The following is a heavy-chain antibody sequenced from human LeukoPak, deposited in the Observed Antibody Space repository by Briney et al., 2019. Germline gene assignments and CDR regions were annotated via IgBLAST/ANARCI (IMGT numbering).Heavy chain of an antibody. CDR2: ISSSGSNI. J-gene: IGHJ4*02. V-gene: IGHV3-48*03. CDR3: ARELYSGTYNY. CDR1: GFTFSCYE. Sequence: GGSLRLSCAASGFTFSCYEMNWVRQAPGKGLEWVSYISSSGSNIYYADSVKGRFTISRDNAKNSLYLQMNSLRAEDTAVYYCARELYSGTYNYWGQGTPVTVSS. D-gene: IGHD1-26*01.